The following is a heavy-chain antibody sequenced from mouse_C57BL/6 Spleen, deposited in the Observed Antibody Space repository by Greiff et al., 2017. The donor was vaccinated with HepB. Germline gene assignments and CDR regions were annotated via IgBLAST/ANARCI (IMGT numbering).Heavy chain of an antibody. D-gene: IGHD1-1*01. V-gene: IGHV1-4*01. CDR2: INPSSGYT. CDR3: APYGVYYGSPWFAY. CDR1: GYTFTSYT. Sequence: QVQLKESGAELARPGASVKMSCKASGYTFTSYTMHWVKQRPGQGLEWIGYINPSSGYTKYNQKFKDKATLTADKSSSTAYMQLSSLTSEDSAVYYCAPYGVYYGSPWFAYWGQGTLVTVSA. J-gene: IGHJ3*01.